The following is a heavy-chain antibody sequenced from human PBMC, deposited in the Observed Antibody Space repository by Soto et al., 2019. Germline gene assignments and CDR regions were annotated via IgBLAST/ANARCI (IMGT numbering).Heavy chain of an antibody. V-gene: IGHV3-7*03. Sequence: PGGSLRLSCAASGFTFSSYWMSWVRQAPGKGLEWVANIKQDGSEKYYVDSVKVRFTISRDNAKNSLYLQMNSLRAEDTAVYYCARGGAASGFSFYYYYGMDVWGQGTTVTVSS. J-gene: IGHJ6*02. D-gene: IGHD6-13*01. CDR3: ARGGAASGFSFYYYYGMDV. CDR2: IKQDGSEK. CDR1: GFTFSSYW.